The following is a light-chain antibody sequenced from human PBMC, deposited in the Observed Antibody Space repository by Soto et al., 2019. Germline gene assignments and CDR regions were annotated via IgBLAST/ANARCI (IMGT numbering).Light chain of an antibody. CDR2: LAS. J-gene: IGKJ1*01. CDR3: MQALQTRT. V-gene: IGKV2-28*01. Sequence: DIVMTQSPLSLPVTPGEPASISCRSSQSLLHSNGNNYLEWYLQKPGQSPQXLIYLASYRASGVPDRFSGSGSGTDFTLKISRVEAEDVGVYYRMQALQTRTFGQGTKVDIK. CDR1: QSLLHSNGNNY.